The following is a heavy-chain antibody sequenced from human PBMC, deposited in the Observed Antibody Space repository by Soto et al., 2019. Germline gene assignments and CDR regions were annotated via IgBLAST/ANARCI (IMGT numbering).Heavy chain of an antibody. CDR1: GFTFSSYW. V-gene: IGHV3-7*01. CDR2: IKHDGSDK. D-gene: IGHD2-2*01. Sequence: EVQLVESGGGLVQPGGSLRLSCEASGFTFSSYWMSWVRQAPGKGLEWVANIKHDGSDKYYVGSVKGRFTISRDNAKNSLYLQMNSLRDEDTAVDSCAREVPAAPSRGPYYYGMDVWGHGTTVTVSS. CDR3: AREVPAAPSRGPYYYGMDV. J-gene: IGHJ6*02.